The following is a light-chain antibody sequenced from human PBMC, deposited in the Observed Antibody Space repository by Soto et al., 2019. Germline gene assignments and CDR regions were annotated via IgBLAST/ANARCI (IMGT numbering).Light chain of an antibody. CDR2: KAL. CDR3: QQYKSYSMT. Sequence: DIPMTQSPSTPPASVGDRVTITCRASQSISSWLAWYQQKPGEAPKVLIYKALSLESGVPSRFSGSGSGTEFTLTISSLQPDDFATDYCQQYKSYSMTFGQGKRLLMK. V-gene: IGKV1-5*03. J-gene: IGKJ5*01. CDR1: QSISSW.